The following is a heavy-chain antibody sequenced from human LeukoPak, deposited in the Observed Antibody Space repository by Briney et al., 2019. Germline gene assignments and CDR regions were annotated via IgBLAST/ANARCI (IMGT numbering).Heavy chain of an antibody. Sequence: GASVKVSCKASGYTFTGYYMHWVRQAPGQGLEWMGWINPNSGGTNYAQKFQGRVTMTRDTSISTAYMELSRLRSDDTAVYYCARVHSDVHLSADYWGQGTLVTVSS. J-gene: IGHJ4*02. CDR2: INPNSGGT. CDR3: ARVHSDVHLSADY. D-gene: IGHD1-1*01. V-gene: IGHV1-2*02. CDR1: GYTFTGYY.